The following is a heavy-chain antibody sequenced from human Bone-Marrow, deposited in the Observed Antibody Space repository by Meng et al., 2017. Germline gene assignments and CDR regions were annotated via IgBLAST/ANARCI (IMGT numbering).Heavy chain of an antibody. CDR3: ARDGDCRGGSWYHGGDY. D-gene: IGHD2-15*01. V-gene: IGHV1-69*05. J-gene: IGHJ4*02. CDR1: GDTFSSYA. Sequence: SVKVSCKASGDTFSSYAISWVRQAPGQGLEWMGGIIPICGTANYAQKFQGRVTITTDESTSTAYMELSSLRSEDTAVYYCARDGDCRGGSWYHGGDYWGQGTLVTVSS. CDR2: IIPICGTA.